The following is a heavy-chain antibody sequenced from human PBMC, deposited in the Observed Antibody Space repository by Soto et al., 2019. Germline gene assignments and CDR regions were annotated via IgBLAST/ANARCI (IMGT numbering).Heavy chain of an antibody. J-gene: IGHJ4*02. D-gene: IGHD1-26*01. CDR3: ARDLSNGGGSAGFDY. V-gene: IGHV1-46*01. CDR1: GYTFTSYF. Sequence: ASVKVSCKASGYTFTSYFIHWVRQAPGQGLEWMGIISPSEGSQRYAQQFPGRVTMTRDTSTSTVFMELSSLRFDDTAVYYCARDLSNGGGSAGFDYWGQGTLVTVSA. CDR2: ISPSEGSQ.